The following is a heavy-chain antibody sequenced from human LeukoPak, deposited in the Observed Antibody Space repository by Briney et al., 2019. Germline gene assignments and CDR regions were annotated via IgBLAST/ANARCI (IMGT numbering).Heavy chain of an antibody. CDR1: GGSISSYY. D-gene: IGHD4-17*01. J-gene: IGHJ5*02. CDR3: ARDWGGDYVSSLFDP. V-gene: IGHV4-4*07. Sequence: SETLSLTCTVSGGSISSYYWSWIRQPAGKGLVWIGRIYTGGSTNYNPSLKSRVTMSVDTSKNQFSLKLSSVTAADTAVYYCARDWGGDYVSSLFDPWGQGTLVTVSS. CDR2: IYTGGST.